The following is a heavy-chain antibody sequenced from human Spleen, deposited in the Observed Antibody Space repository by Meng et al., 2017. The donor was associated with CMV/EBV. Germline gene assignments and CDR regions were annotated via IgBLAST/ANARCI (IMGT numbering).Heavy chain of an antibody. Sequence: SGYTFTSYTIHWVRQATGQVLEWMGWMNPNSGNTGYAQKFQGRVTMTRNTSISTAYMEVSSLRSEDTAVYYCARGGQRLRLGEYFDYWAQGTLVTVSS. V-gene: IGHV1-8*01. CDR3: ARGGQRLRLGEYFDY. CDR1: GYTFTSYT. J-gene: IGHJ4*02. CDR2: MNPNSGNT. D-gene: IGHD3-16*01.